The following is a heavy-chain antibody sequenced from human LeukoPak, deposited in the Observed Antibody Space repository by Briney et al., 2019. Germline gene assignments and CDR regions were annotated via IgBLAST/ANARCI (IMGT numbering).Heavy chain of an antibody. Sequence: GGSLRLSCAASGVTFSSYAMSWGRQAPGKGVEWVSAISGSGGGTYYADSVKGRFTISRDNSKNTLYLQMNSLRAEDTAVYYCAKGRIRFDPWGQGTLVTVSS. J-gene: IGHJ5*02. CDR3: AKGRIRFDP. CDR2: ISGSGGGT. CDR1: GVTFSSYA. V-gene: IGHV3-23*01. D-gene: IGHD2-15*01.